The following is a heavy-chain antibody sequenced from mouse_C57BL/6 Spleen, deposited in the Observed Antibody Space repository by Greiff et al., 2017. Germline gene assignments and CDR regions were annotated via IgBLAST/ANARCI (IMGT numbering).Heavy chain of an antibody. J-gene: IGHJ3*01. CDR2: IRLKSDNYAT. CDR3: TGTPSYYYGSSSFAY. CDR1: GFTFSNYW. V-gene: IGHV6-3*01. D-gene: IGHD1-1*01. Sequence: EVKLVESGGGLVQPGGSMKLSCVASGFTFSNYWMNWVRQSPEKGLEWVAQIRLKSDNYATHYAESVKGRFTISRDDSKSSVYLQMNNLRAEDTGIYYCTGTPSYYYGSSSFAYWGQGTLVTVSA.